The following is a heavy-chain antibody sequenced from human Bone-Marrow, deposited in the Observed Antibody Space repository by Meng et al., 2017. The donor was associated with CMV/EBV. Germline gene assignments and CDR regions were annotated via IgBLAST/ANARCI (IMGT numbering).Heavy chain of an antibody. J-gene: IGHJ6*02. CDR3: ARDPVSSSWHQILYYGLDV. Sequence: ASVKVSCKASGYTLTGHYLHWVRQAPGQGLEWMGWINPNSGGTNYAQKFQGRVTMTRDTSISTAYMEVTLLTSDDTAVYYCARDPVSSSWHQILYYGLDVWGQGTTVTAP. V-gene: IGHV1-2*02. D-gene: IGHD6-13*01. CDR1: GYTLTGHY. CDR2: INPNSGGT.